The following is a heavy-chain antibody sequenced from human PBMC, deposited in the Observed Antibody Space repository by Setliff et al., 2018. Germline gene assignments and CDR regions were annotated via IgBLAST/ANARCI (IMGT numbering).Heavy chain of an antibody. V-gene: IGHV4-34*01. J-gene: IGHJ3*02. CDR1: GGSFTDHF. Sequence: KPSETLSLTCAVYGGSFTDHFWSWIRQPPGKGLEWIGEINHSGSTNYNPSLKSRVSISVDASKNQFSLKLTSVTAADTALYFCARVPHIWFGELVTFDDAFDIWGQGTMVTVSS. CDR2: INHSGST. D-gene: IGHD3-10*01. CDR3: ARVPHIWFGELVTFDDAFDI.